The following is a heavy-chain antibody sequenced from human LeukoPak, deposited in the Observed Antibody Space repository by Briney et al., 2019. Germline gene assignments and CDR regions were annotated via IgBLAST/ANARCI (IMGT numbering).Heavy chain of an antibody. J-gene: IGHJ6*03. CDR3: VRSIETYSAYDLPYIAV. V-gene: IGHV4-30-4*08. CDR2: IYYSGST. Sequence: PSQTLSLTCTVSGGSISSGDYYWSWIRQPPGKGLEWIGYIYYSGSTYYNPYLKSRVTISVDTSKNQFSLKLNSVTAADTAVYYCVRSIETYSAYDLPYIAVWGKGTTVTVSS. CDR1: GGSISSGDYY. D-gene: IGHD5-12*01.